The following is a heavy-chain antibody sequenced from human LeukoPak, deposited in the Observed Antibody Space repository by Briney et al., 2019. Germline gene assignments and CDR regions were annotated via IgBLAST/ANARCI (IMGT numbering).Heavy chain of an antibody. CDR1: GGSISSYY. CDR2: FFSSGST. J-gene: IGHJ4*02. Sequence: PSETLSLTCTVSGGSISSYYWSWIREPPGKGLEWIGYFFSSGSTKYNPSLKSRVTMPLDTTKNQLSLKLTSVTAADTAVYYCAVLGNYALDYWGQGTLVTVSS. V-gene: IGHV4-59*03. D-gene: IGHD3-16*01. CDR3: AVLGNYALDY.